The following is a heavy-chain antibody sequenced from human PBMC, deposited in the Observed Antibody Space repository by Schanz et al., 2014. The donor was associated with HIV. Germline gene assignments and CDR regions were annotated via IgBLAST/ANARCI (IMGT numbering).Heavy chain of an antibody. Sequence: QVQLVESGGGVVQPGRSLRLSCAASGFMFNNYGMHWVRQSPGTGLEWVAVISYDGTDKYYADSVKGRFTIARDNSKNTLYLQMNSLRAEDTAVYYCAKGLRQWLVLGVSDYWGQGTLVTVSS. CDR1: GFMFNNYG. V-gene: IGHV3-30*18. J-gene: IGHJ4*02. CDR3: AKGLRQWLVLGVSDY. D-gene: IGHD6-19*01. CDR2: ISYDGTDK.